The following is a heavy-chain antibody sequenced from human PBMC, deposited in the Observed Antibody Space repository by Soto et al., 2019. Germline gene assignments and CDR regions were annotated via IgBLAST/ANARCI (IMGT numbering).Heavy chain of an antibody. CDR3: ARDYYGMDV. Sequence: SETLSLTCTVSVGSISGGGYAWTWIRQSPGKGLEWIGYTYQSGSAYYNPSLKSRVTISVDRSKNQFSLNLTSVTAADTAVYYCARDYYGMDVWGQGTTVTVSS. CDR2: TYQSGSA. CDR1: VGSISGGGYA. J-gene: IGHJ6*02. V-gene: IGHV4-30-2*06.